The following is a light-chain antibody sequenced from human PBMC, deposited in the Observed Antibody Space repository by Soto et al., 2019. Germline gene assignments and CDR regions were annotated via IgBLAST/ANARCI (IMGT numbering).Light chain of an antibody. V-gene: IGKV1-12*01. CDR1: QGISSW. Sequence: DIQMTQSPSSVSASVGDRVTITCRASQGISSWLVWYQQKPGKVPKLLIYGASSLQSGVPSRYSGSGSGTDFTLTIRSLQPEDFATYYCQQANTFPITFGQGTRLEIK. CDR3: QQANTFPIT. J-gene: IGKJ5*01. CDR2: GAS.